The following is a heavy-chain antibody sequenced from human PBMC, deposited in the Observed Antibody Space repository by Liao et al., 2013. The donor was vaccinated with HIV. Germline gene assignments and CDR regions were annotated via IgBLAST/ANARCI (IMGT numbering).Heavy chain of an antibody. Sequence: QVQLQQWGAGLLKPSETLSLTCAVYGGSFSGYYWSWIRQPPGKGLEWIGEINHSGSTNYNPSLKSRVTMSVDTSKNQFSLKLNSMTAADTAVYYCARISTSSLEYFDYWGQGTLVTVSS. CDR2: INHSGST. CDR1: GGSFSGYY. V-gene: IGHV4-34*01. CDR3: ARISTSSLEYFDY. J-gene: IGHJ4*02. D-gene: IGHD2-2*01.